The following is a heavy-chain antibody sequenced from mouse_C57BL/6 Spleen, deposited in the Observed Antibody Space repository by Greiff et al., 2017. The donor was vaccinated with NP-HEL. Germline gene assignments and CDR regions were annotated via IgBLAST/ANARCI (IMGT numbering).Heavy chain of an antibody. D-gene: IGHD2-4*01. Sequence: EVQLQQSGPELVKPGASVKIPCKASGYTFTDYNMAWVKQSHGKSLEWIGDINPNNGGTIYNQKFKGKATLTVDKSSSTAYMKLRSLTSEDTAVYYCARWGYDYPSYWYFEVWGTGTTVTVSS. CDR2: INPNNGGT. V-gene: IGHV1-18*01. CDR3: ARWGYDYPSYWYFEV. CDR1: GYTFTDYN. J-gene: IGHJ1*03.